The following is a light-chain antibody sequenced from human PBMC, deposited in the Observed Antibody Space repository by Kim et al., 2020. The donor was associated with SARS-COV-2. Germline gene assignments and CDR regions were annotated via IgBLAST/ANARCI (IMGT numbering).Light chain of an antibody. CDR2: KVS. CDR1: QSLVYSDGNTY. J-gene: IGKJ1*01. Sequence: DVVMTQSPLSLPVTLGQPASISCRSSQSLVYSDGNTYLNWFQQRPGQSPRRLIYKVSNRDSGVPDRFSGSGSGTDFTLKISRVEAEGVGVYYCMHGTHWPPWTFGQGTKVDIK. V-gene: IGKV2-30*01. CDR3: MHGTHWPPWT.